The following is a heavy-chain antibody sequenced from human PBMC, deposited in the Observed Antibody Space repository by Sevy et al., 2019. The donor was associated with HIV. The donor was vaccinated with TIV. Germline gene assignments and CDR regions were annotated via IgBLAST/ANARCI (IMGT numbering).Heavy chain of an antibody. CDR3: GGVYNDFWSGYD. Sequence: SETLSLTCTVSDGSITSYYWTWIRQPPAKELEWIGYIYYSGTTNYNPSLKSRVTISVDTSKNQFSLKLNSVTAADTAVYYCGGVYNDFWSGYDWGQGIRVTVSS. CDR1: DGSITSYY. J-gene: IGHJ4*02. CDR2: IYYSGTT. D-gene: IGHD3-3*01. V-gene: IGHV4-59*01.